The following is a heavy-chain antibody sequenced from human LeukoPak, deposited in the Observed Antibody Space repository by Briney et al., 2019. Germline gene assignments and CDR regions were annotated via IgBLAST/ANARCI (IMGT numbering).Heavy chain of an antibody. CDR2: IASSGSTI. V-gene: IGHV3-48*03. CDR3: ARNSPLSYDSSGYYYNHYYYYYMDV. Sequence: SGGSLRLSCAASGFTFSNYEMHWVRQAPGKGLEWVSYIASSGSTIYYADSVKGRFTVSRDNAKNSLYLQMNSLRAEDTAVYYCARNSPLSYDSSGYYYNHYYYYYMDVWGKGPTVTISS. J-gene: IGHJ6*03. CDR1: GFTFSNYE. D-gene: IGHD3-22*01.